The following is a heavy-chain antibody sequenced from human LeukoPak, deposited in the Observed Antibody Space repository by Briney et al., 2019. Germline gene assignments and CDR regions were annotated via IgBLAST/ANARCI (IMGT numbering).Heavy chain of an antibody. CDR3: ARADWDTAMIDY. CDR1: QFTFSSYG. CDR2: ISYDGSDK. D-gene: IGHD5-18*01. Sequence: GGSLRLSCAGSQFTFSSYGMHWVRQAPGKGLEWVAFISYDGSDKDYADSVKGRFTISRDNSKNTLYLQMNSLRAEDTAVYYCARADWDTAMIDYWGQGTLVTVSS. V-gene: IGHV3-30*03. J-gene: IGHJ4*02.